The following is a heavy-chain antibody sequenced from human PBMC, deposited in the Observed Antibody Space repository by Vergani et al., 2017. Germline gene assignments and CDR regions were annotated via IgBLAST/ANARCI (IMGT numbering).Heavy chain of an antibody. D-gene: IGHD1-26*01. CDR1: GGTFSSYA. CDR3: ARGWEPLEGVRDYYYYYMDV. CDR2: IIPIFGTA. V-gene: IGHV1-69*06. Sequence: QVQLVQSGAEVKKPGSSVKVSCKASGGTFSSYAISWVRQAPGQGLEWMGGIIPIFGTANYAQKFQGRVTITADKSTSTAYMELSNLRSEDTAVYYCARGWEPLEGVRDYYYYYMDVWGKGTTVTVSS. J-gene: IGHJ6*03.